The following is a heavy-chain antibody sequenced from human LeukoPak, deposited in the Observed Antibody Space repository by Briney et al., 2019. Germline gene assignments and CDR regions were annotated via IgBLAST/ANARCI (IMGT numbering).Heavy chain of an antibody. CDR2: ILSSSSTT. Sequence: GGSLRLSCAASGFTFSSYAMSWVRQAPGKGLEWVSYILSSSSTTYYADSVKGRFTISRDNAKNSLYLQMNSLRAEDTAVYYCARGRTGLWGQGTLVTVSS. CDR1: GFTFSSYA. J-gene: IGHJ4*02. V-gene: IGHV3-48*01. D-gene: IGHD3/OR15-3a*01. CDR3: ARGRTGL.